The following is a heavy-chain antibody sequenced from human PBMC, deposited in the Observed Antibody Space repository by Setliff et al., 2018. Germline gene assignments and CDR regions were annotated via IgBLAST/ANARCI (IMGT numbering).Heavy chain of an antibody. D-gene: IGHD6-19*01. CDR2: IIPIFGTA. V-gene: IGHV1-69*01. CDR1: GGTFSSYA. J-gene: IGHJ4*02. Sequence: SVKVSCKASGGTFSSYAISWVRQAPGQGLEWMGGIIPIFGTANYAQKFQGRVTITADESTSTAYMELSSLRSEDTAVYYCARLAGLRAAIGYWGQGTLVTVSS. CDR3: ARLAGLRAAIGY.